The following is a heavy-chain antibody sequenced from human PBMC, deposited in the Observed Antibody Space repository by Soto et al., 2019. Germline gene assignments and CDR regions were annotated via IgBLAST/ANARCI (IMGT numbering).Heavy chain of an antibody. V-gene: IGHV4-59*12. CDR1: GGSISSYY. CDR2: IYYSGST. J-gene: IGHJ5*02. CDR3: ARGGRYYYGSGSYYSSDWFDP. Sequence: PSETLSLTCTVSGGSISSYYWSWIRQPPGKGLEWIGYIYYSGSTNYNPSLKSRVTISVDTSKNQFSLKLSSVTAADTAVYYCARGGRYYYGSGSYYSSDWFDPWGQGTLVTVSS. D-gene: IGHD3-10*01.